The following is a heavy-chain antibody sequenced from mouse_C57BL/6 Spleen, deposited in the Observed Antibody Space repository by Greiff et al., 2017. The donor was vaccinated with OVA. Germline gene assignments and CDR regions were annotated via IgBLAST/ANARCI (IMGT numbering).Heavy chain of an antibody. D-gene: IGHD2-1*01. CDR1: GFTFSDYG. CDR2: ISSGSSTI. CDR3: ARAYGNYFDY. V-gene: IGHV5-17*01. Sequence: DVKLVESGGGLVKPGWSLKLSCAASGFTFSDYGMHWVRQAPEKGLEWVAYISSGSSTIYYADTVKGRFTISRDNAKNTLFLQMTSLRSEDTAMYYCARAYGNYFDYWGQGTTLTVSS. J-gene: IGHJ2*01.